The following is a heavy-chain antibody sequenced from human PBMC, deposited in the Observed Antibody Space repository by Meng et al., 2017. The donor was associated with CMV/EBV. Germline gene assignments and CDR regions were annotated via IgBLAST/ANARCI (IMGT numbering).Heavy chain of an antibody. CDR3: ARARITMIVGTWYFDL. Sequence: EGQLVGSGGGLVQPGGSLRLSCAASGFTFSSYAMHWVRQAPGKGLEYVSAISSNGGSTYYANSVKGRFTISRDNSKNTLYLQMGSLRAEDMAVYYCARARITMIVGTWYFDLWGRGTLVTVSS. CDR2: ISSNGGST. V-gene: IGHV3-64*01. CDR1: GFTFSSYA. D-gene: IGHD3-22*01. J-gene: IGHJ2*01.